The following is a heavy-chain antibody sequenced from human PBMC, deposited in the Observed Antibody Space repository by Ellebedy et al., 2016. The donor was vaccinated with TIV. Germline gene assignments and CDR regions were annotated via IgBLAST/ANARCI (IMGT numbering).Heavy chain of an antibody. CDR3: ARGPAYYYDSSGYHI. V-gene: IGHV1-8*01. D-gene: IGHD3-22*01. Sequence: AASVKVSCKASGYTFTSYDINWVRQATGQGLEWMGWMNPNSGNTGYAQKFQGRVTMTRNTSRSTAYMELSSLRSEDTAVYYCARGPAYYYDSSGYHIWGQGTMVTVSS. CDR1: GYTFTSYD. CDR2: MNPNSGNT. J-gene: IGHJ3*02.